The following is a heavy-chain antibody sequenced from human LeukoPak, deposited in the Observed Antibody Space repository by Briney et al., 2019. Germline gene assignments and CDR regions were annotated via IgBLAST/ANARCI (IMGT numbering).Heavy chain of an antibody. CDR3: TRAEYCSSTSCPGRKADYDYMDV. CDR1: GYTVSSNY. D-gene: IGHD2-2*01. Sequence: PGGSLRLSRAASGYTVSSNYVSWVPQAPGKGLEGGSVIYSEGSTYYADSVKGRFTISRDNAKHTLYLQTNSTRAEDTAVYYCTRAEYCSSTSCPGRKADYDYMDVWGKGTTVTVSS. J-gene: IGHJ6*03. CDR2: IYSEGST. V-gene: IGHV3-66*02.